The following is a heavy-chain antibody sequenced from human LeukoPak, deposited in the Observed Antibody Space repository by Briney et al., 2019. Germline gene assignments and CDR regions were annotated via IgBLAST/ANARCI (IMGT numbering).Heavy chain of an antibody. J-gene: IGHJ6*02. CDR1: GFTFSSYW. V-gene: IGHV3-7*04. Sequence: GRSLRLSCVASGFTFSSYWMAWVRQAPGKGLEWVANIKSDGTQNYYVDSVKGRFTISKDNAKNSLYLQMNSLRADETAVYYCARLRPYSSSWYAYYGMDVWGQGTTVTVSS. CDR3: ARLRPYSSSWYAYYGMDV. CDR2: IKSDGTQN. D-gene: IGHD6-13*01.